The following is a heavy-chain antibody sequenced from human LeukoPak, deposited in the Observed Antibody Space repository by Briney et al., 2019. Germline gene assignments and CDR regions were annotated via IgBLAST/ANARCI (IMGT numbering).Heavy chain of an antibody. V-gene: IGHV1-2*02. CDR2: MNPNSGGT. D-gene: IGHD6-19*01. Sequence: APLKVSCKASGYTFTGHYLHWVRQAPGQGLEWMGWMNPNSGGTIYAQNFQGRVTMTRDTSISTAYMQLSRLRFDDTAVYYCASGQWTDYWGQGTLVIVSS. CDR1: GYTFTGHY. J-gene: IGHJ4*02. CDR3: ASGQWTDY.